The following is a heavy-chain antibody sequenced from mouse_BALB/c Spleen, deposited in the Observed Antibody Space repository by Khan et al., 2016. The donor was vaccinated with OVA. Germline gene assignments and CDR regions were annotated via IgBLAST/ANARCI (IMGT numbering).Heavy chain of an antibody. Sequence: QVQLQQSGAELARPGASVKMSCKASGYTFTSYTIHWVRQRPGQALEWIGQINPNNDYTNYNQNFKDKATLIVDKSSSTAYMQLSSLTSEDSAVYYCVREGAYYRSDGWFAYWGQGTLVTVSA. CDR2: INPNNDYT. V-gene: IGHV1-4*01. J-gene: IGHJ3*01. CDR3: VREGAYYRSDGWFAY. D-gene: IGHD2-14*01. CDR1: GYTFTSYT.